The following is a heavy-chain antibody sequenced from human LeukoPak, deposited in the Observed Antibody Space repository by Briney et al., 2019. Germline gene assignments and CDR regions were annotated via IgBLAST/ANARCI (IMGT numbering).Heavy chain of an antibody. CDR3: ARRYYDSSDYYTYYFDY. J-gene: IGHJ4*02. CDR1: GYTFTSYD. D-gene: IGHD3-22*01. V-gene: IGHV1-8*01. Sequence: ASVKVSCKASGYTFTSYDINWVRQATGQGLEWLGWMNPNNGNTGYAQKFQGRVTMTRNTSISTAYIDLSSLRSEDTAIYYCARRYYDSSDYYTYYFDYWGQGTTVTVSS. CDR2: MNPNNGNT.